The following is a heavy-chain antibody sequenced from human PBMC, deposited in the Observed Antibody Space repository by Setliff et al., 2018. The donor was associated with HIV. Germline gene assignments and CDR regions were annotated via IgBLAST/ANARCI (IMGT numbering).Heavy chain of an antibody. J-gene: IGHJ4*02. Sequence: ASVKVSCKTSGYMFIADGMSWVRRAPGQGLEWMGWIGPDNGRTEYAQEFQGRVTITTDTSTDTAYMELSSLRPEDTAVYYCATRIRDGHRGYGYFDFWGQGTLVTVSS. D-gene: IGHD5-12*01. CDR3: ATRIRDGHRGYGYFDF. CDR2: IGPDNGRT. V-gene: IGHV1-18*01. CDR1: GYMFIADG.